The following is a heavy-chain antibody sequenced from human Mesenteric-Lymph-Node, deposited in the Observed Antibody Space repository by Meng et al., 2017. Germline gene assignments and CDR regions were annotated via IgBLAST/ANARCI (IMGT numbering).Heavy chain of an antibody. J-gene: IGHJ4*02. Sequence: GESLKISCAASGFTFSSSWMSWVRQAPGKGLEWVANTNPDGSGKYYVDSVKGRFTISRDNAKNSLHLQMNSLRAEDTAVYCCVGWELQNYWGQGTLVTVSS. CDR3: VGWELQNY. CDR2: TNPDGSGK. CDR1: GFTFSSSW. D-gene: IGHD1-26*01. V-gene: IGHV3-7*01.